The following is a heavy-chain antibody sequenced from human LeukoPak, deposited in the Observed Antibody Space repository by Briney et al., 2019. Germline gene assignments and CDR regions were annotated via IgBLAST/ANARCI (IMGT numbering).Heavy chain of an antibody. CDR1: GFTFSSYW. CDR2: IKQDGSKE. V-gene: IGHV3-7*01. Sequence: GGSLRLSCAASGFTFSSYWMSWVRQAPGKGQEWVANIKQDGSKEYYVDSLKGRFTISRDNAKNSLYLQMNSLRAEDTAVYYCARDHGGYDYDYWGQGTLVTVSS. J-gene: IGHJ4*02. CDR3: ARDHGGYDYDY. D-gene: IGHD5-12*01.